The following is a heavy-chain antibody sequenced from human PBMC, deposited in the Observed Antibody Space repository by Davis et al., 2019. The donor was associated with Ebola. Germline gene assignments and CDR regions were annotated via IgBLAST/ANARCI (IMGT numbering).Heavy chain of an antibody. CDR2: ISSSGSTI. CDR1: GFRFSSYS. CDR3: VKNRGGQDFDY. V-gene: IGHV3-48*04. Sequence: PGGSLRLSCAASGFRFSSYSMTWVRQAPGKGLEWVSYISSSGSTIYYADSVKGRFTISRDNAKNALYLQMNSLRAEDTAVYYCVKNRGGQDFDYWGQGTLVTVSS. J-gene: IGHJ4*02. D-gene: IGHD3-16*01.